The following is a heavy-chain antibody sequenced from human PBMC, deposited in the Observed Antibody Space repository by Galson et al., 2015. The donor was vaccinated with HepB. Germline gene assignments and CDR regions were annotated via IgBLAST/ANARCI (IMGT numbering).Heavy chain of an antibody. J-gene: IGHJ4*02. CDR3: ARSYGDYDFDY. CDR2: ISSSSSYI. D-gene: IGHD4-17*01. CDR1: GFTFSSHT. Sequence: SLGLYGVAPGFTFSSHTMIWVRQAPGKGLEWVSSISSSSSYIYYADSVTRRFTISRDNAKNSLYLQMNSLRAEDTAVYYCARSYGDYDFDYWGQGTLVTVSS. V-gene: IGHV3-21*01.